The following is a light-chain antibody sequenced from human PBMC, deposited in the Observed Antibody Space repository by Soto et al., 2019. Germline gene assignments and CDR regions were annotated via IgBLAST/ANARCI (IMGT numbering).Light chain of an antibody. V-gene: IGKV1-33*01. CDR2: DAS. Sequence: DIQMTQSPSSLSASVGDRLTITCQASHHITSYLNWYQHKPGKAPKLLIYDASILEAGVPPRFSGSGSGTDFTLTISGLQPEDVATYYCQHCDYLPIFGPGTTVDFK. J-gene: IGKJ3*01. CDR1: HHITSY. CDR3: QHCDYLPI.